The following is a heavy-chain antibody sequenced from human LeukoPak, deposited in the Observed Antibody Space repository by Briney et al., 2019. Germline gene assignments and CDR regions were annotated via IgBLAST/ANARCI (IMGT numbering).Heavy chain of an antibody. V-gene: IGHV1-24*01. Sequence: ASVKVSCKVSGYTLTELSMHWVRQAPGKGLEWMGGFDPEDGETTYAQKFQGRVTMTEDTSTDTAYMELSSLRSEDTAVYYCATGLPDYYYYGMDVWGQGTTVTVSS. CDR2: FDPEDGET. J-gene: IGHJ6*02. D-gene: IGHD5-12*01. CDR3: ATGLPDYYYYGMDV. CDR1: GYTLTELS.